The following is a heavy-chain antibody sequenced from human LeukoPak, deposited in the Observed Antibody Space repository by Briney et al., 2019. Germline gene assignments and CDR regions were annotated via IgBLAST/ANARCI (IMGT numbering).Heavy chain of an antibody. CDR1: GGSVFSTYL. Sequence: SETLSLTCSVSGGSVFSTYLWGWIRQPPGKGLEWIGSAYYSGDTFYSPSLKGRVTISVDTSKNQFSLEVTSVTAADTAVYYCARAPQHQVLMYWGQGILVTVSS. J-gene: IGHJ4*02. D-gene: IGHD2-21*01. V-gene: IGHV4-39*07. CDR3: ARAPQHQVLMY. CDR2: AYYSGDT.